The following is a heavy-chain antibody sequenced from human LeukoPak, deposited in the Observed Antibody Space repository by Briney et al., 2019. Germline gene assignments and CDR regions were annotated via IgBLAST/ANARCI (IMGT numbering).Heavy chain of an antibody. CDR1: RGTFSSYA. CDR3: ASFRPQGYYYGMDV. CDR2: IIPIFGTA. Sequence: ASVKVSCKASRGTFSSYAISWVRQAPGQGLEWMGGIIPIFGTANYAQKFQGRVTITADESTSTAYMELSSLRSEDTAVYYCASFRPQGYYYGMDVWGQGTTVTVSS. V-gene: IGHV1-69*13. J-gene: IGHJ6*02.